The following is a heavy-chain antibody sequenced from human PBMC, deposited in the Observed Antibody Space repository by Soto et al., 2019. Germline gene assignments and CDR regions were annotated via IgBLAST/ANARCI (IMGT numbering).Heavy chain of an antibody. CDR1: GFTFSSYS. J-gene: IGHJ5*02. CDR2: ISSSSSYI. Sequence: NPGGSLRLSCAASGFTFSSYSMNWVRQAPGKGLEWVSSISSSSSYIYYADSVKGRFTISRDNAKNSLYLQMNSLRAEDTAVYYCARAPPRPGIAAAGTRMRSTPWGQGTLVTVSS. V-gene: IGHV3-21*01. CDR3: ARAPPRPGIAAAGTRMRSTP. D-gene: IGHD6-13*01.